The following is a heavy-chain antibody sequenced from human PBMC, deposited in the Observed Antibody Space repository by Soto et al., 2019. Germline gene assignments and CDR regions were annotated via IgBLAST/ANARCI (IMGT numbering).Heavy chain of an antibody. Sequence: GGSLRLSCAASGFTFSRYGMHWVRQAPGKGLEWVAVIWYDGSNKKYADSVKGRFTIYRDDSKNRLYLQMNSLRVEDTAVYYCARPVCSGGSCGGMDVWGQGTTVTVSS. CDR3: ARPVCSGGSCGGMDV. CDR2: IWYDGSNK. D-gene: IGHD2-15*01. J-gene: IGHJ6*02. CDR1: GFTFSRYG. V-gene: IGHV3-33*01.